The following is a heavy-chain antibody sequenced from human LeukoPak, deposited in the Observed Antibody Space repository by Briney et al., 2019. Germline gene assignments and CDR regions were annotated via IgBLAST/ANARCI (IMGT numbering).Heavy chain of an antibody. CDR3: LAVALPRMDV. J-gene: IGHJ6*02. V-gene: IGHV3-30*04. D-gene: IGHD6-19*01. CDR1: GFTFSSYA. Sequence: GGSLRLSCAASGFTFSSYAVSWVRQAPGKGLEWVAVISYDGSNKYYADSVKGRFTISRDNSKNTLYLQMNSLRAEDTAVYYCLAVALPRMDVWGQGTTVTVSS. CDR2: ISYDGSNK.